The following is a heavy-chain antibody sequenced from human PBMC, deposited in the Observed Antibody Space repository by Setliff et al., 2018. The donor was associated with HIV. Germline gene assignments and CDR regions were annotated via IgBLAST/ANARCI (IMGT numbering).Heavy chain of an antibody. D-gene: IGHD3-16*01. CDR1: GFTFSRYW. Sequence: GSLRLSCAASGFTFSRYWMHWVRQVPGQGLVWVSGINNDTTTTTYADSVKGRFSISRDNAKNTLYLQMNGLRGEDTALYYCVRFGLSSGWGQGTQVTVSS. CDR2: INNDTTTT. J-gene: IGHJ4*02. V-gene: IGHV3-74*01. CDR3: VRFGLSSG.